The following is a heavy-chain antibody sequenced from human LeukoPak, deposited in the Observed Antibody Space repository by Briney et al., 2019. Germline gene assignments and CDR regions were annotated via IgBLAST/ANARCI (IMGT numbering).Heavy chain of an antibody. V-gene: IGHV4-59*01. Sequence: ASETLSLTCTVSGGSISSYYWSWIRQPPGKGLEWIGYIYYSGSTNYNASLKSRVTISVDTSKNQFSLKLSSVPAADTAVYYCARAPVTAMVHYYYMDVWGKGTTVTVSS. D-gene: IGHD5-18*01. CDR2: IYYSGST. CDR1: GGSISSYY. J-gene: IGHJ6*03. CDR3: ARAPVTAMVHYYYMDV.